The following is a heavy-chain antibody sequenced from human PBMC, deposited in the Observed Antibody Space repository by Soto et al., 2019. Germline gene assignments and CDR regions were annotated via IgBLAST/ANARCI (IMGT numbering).Heavy chain of an antibody. CDR2: IYYSGST. V-gene: IGHV4-39*01. Sequence: PSETLSLTCTVSGGSISSSIYYWGWIRHPPGKGLEWIGSIYYSGSTYYNPSLKSRVTISVDTSKNQFSLKLSSVTAADTAVYYCARHGGKEWELLAFDTWGQGTMVTVSS. CDR1: GGSISSSIYY. D-gene: IGHD1-26*01. CDR3: ARHGGKEWELLAFDT. J-gene: IGHJ3*02.